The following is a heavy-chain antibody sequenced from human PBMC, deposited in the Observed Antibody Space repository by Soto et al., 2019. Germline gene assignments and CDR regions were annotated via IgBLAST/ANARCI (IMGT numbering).Heavy chain of an antibody. CDR2: IIPILDIA. V-gene: IGHV1-69*02. J-gene: IGHJ4*02. Sequence: QVQLVQSGAEVKKPGSSVKVSCKASGGTFSNCTITWVRQAPGQGLEWMGRIIPILDIANFAHKFQGRLTITADKSTTPAYLERSSLRSEDTSVYYCARSPLAMVRGGKGIDYWGQGTLVTVSS. CDR1: GGTFSNCT. CDR3: ARSPLAMVRGGKGIDY. D-gene: IGHD3-10*01.